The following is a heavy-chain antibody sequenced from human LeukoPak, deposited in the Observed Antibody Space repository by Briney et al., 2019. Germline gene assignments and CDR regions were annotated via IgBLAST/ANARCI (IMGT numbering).Heavy chain of an antibody. CDR3: ARDSAVGSRWPNNWFDA. Sequence: PGGSLRLSCAASGFTFSSYAMRWVRQAPGKGLEWVTVISYDGRNKYYADSVKGRFTISRDNSKNTLYLQMNSLRAEDTAVYYCARDSAVGSRWPNNWFDAWGQGTLVTVSS. V-gene: IGHV3-30*04. J-gene: IGHJ5*02. D-gene: IGHD5-24*01. CDR1: GFTFSSYA. CDR2: ISYDGRNK.